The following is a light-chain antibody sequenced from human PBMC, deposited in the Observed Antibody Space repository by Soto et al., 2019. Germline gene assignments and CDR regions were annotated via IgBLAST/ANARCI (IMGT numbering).Light chain of an antibody. CDR3: VQDYNYPRT. J-gene: IGKJ1*01. CDR2: AAS. Sequence: AIQMTQSPSSLSASVGDRVTITCRASQDIRNELGWYQQKPGKAPNLLIYAASSLHTGVPSRFSGSGSGTYFTLTINGLQPDDFATYYCVQDYNYPRTFGRGTKVEV. CDR1: QDIRNE. V-gene: IGKV1-6*02.